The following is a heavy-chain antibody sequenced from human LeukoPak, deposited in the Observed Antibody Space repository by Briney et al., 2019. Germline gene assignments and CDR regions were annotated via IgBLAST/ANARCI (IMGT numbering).Heavy chain of an antibody. CDR1: GYTFTGYY. D-gene: IGHD2-2*03. CDR3: AREVIGYCSSTSCYRASFDWFDP. CDR2: INPNSGGT. J-gene: IGHJ5*02. Sequence: GASVKVSCKASGYTFTGYYMHWVRQAPGQGLEWMGWINPNSGGTNYAQKFQGRVTMTRDTSNSTAYMELSRLRSDDTAVYYCAREVIGYCSSTSCYRASFDWFDPWGQGTLVTVSS. V-gene: IGHV1-2*02.